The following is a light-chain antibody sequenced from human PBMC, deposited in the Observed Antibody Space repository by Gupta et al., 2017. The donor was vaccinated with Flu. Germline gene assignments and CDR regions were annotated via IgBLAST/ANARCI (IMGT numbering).Light chain of an antibody. V-gene: IGKV2-28*01. CDR3: MQALQTPFT. CDR2: LGS. Sequence: IVMTQSPLSLPVTPGEPASISCRSSQSLLHSNGYKYLDWYLQKPGQSPQLLIYLGSNRASGVPDRFSGSGSGTDFTLKISRVEAEDVGVYYCMQALQTPFTFGHGTKVDIK. CDR1: QSLLHSNGYKY. J-gene: IGKJ3*01.